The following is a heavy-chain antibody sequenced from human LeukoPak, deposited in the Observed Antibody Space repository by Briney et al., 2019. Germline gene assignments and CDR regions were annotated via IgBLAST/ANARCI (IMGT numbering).Heavy chain of an antibody. CDR1: GYSFSTYW. CDR2: IYPGDSDT. CDR3: ARTNYDWTYYYYYGMDV. Sequence: GESLKISCQGSGYSFSTYWIGWVRQMPGKGLEWMGIIYPGDSDTRYSPSFQGQVTISADKSISTAYLQWSSLKASDTAMYYCARTNYDWTYYYYYGMDVWGQGTTVTVSS. V-gene: IGHV5-51*01. D-gene: IGHD4/OR15-4a*01. J-gene: IGHJ6*02.